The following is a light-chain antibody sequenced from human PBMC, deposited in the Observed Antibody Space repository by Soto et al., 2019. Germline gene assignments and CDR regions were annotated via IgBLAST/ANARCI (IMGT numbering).Light chain of an antibody. V-gene: IGLV2-11*01. CDR2: DVS. CDR3: CSYAGSYPWV. Sequence: QSALTQPRSVSGSPGQSVTISCTGTSSDVGGYNYVSWYQQHPGKAPKLMIYDVSKRPSGVPDRFSGSKSGNTASLTISGLQAEDEADYYCCSYAGSYPWVFGGGTQLPVL. CDR1: SSDVGGYNY. J-gene: IGLJ3*02.